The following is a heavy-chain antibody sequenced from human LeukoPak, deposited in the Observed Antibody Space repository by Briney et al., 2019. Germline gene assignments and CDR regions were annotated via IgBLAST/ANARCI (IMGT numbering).Heavy chain of an antibody. D-gene: IGHD6-13*01. J-gene: IGHJ5*02. CDR2: IYPGDSDT. CDR3: ARHGGIAAAGSLNWFDP. V-gene: IGHV5-51*01. Sequence: AGESLKISCKGSGYSFTSYWIGWVRQMPGKGLERMGIIYPGDSDTRYSPSFQGQVTISADKSISTAYLQWSSLKASDTAMYYCARHGGIAAAGSLNWFDPWGQGTLVTVSS. CDR1: GYSFTSYW.